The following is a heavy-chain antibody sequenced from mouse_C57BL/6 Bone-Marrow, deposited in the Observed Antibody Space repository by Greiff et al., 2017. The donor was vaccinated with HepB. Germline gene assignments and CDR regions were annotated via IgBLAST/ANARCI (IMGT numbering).Heavy chain of an antibody. CDR3: TRDGYGNFHY. V-gene: IGHV1-15*01. D-gene: IGHD2-1*01. CDR2: IDPETGGT. Sequence: VQLQQSGAELVRPGASVTLSCKASGYTFTDYEMHWVKQTPVHGLEWIGAIDPETGGTAYNQKFKGKAILTADKSSSTAYMELRSLTSEDSAVYYCTRDGYGNFHYWGQGTTLTVSS. J-gene: IGHJ2*01. CDR1: GYTFTDYE.